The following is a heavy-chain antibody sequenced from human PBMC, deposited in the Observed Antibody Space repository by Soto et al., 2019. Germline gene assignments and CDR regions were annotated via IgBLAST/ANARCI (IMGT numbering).Heavy chain of an antibody. CDR2: VFRSGSI. V-gene: IGHV4-61*01. CDR3: ARARNRYFDY. CDR1: GGSMTTGSYF. J-gene: IGHJ4*02. Sequence: QVQLQESGPGLVRPSESLSLTCNVSGGSMTTGSYFWSWIRQPPGKGLEWIGYVFRSGSINYSPSFKSRVTLSIDTSKNQCSLMLKSVTAADTAVYFCARARNRYFDYWGQGALVTVSS. D-gene: IGHD1-1*01.